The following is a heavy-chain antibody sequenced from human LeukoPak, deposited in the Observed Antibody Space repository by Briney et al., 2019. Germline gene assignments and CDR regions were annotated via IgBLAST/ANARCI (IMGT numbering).Heavy chain of an antibody. Sequence: ASVKVSFKASGYTLTDYYMHWVRQAPGQGLEWMGWINPNSGGTNYAQKFQGRVTMTRDPSISTAYMELSRLRSDDTAVFYCARGMTTVAADYWGQGTLVTFSS. J-gene: IGHJ4*02. V-gene: IGHV1-2*02. D-gene: IGHD4-23*01. CDR1: GYTLTDYY. CDR2: INPNSGGT. CDR3: ARGMTTVAADY.